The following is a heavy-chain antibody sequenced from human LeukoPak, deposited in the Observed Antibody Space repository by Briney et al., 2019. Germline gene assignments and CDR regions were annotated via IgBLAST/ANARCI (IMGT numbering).Heavy chain of an antibody. J-gene: IGHJ3*02. Sequence: GESLKISCKGSGYSFTSYLIGWVRQMPGKGLEWMGIIYPGDSDTRYSPSFQGQVTISADKSISTAYLQWSSLKASDTAMYYCATQRSSGWYRDAFDIWGQGTMVTVSS. CDR1: GYSFTSYL. CDR3: ATQRSSGWYRDAFDI. CDR2: IYPGDSDT. D-gene: IGHD6-19*01. V-gene: IGHV5-51*01.